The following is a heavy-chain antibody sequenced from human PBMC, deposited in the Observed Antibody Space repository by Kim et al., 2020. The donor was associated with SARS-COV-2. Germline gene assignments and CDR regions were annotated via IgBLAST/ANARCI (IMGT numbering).Heavy chain of an antibody. Sequence: INNADAVKGRFTISRDNAKNSLYLQRTSLGAEDTAVYYCARDSGSLAFDIWGQGTMVTVSS. CDR2: I. V-gene: IGHV3-48*01. CDR3: ARDSGSLAFDI. J-gene: IGHJ3*02.